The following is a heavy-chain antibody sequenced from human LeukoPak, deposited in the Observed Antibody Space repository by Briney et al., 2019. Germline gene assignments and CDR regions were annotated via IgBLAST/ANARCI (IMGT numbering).Heavy chain of an antibody. Sequence: SETLSLTCTVSGGSISSSSYYWGWIRQPPGKGLEWIGSIYYSGSTYYTPSLKSRVTISVDTSKTQFSLKLSSVTAADTAVYYCASTYTSSRYFDYWGQGTLVTVSS. D-gene: IGHD6-13*01. J-gene: IGHJ4*02. V-gene: IGHV4-39*01. CDR3: ASTYTSSRYFDY. CDR2: IYYSGST. CDR1: GGSISSSSYY.